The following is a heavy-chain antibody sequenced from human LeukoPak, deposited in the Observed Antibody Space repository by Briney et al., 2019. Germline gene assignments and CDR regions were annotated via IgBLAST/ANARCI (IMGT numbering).Heavy chain of an antibody. V-gene: IGHV3-30*18. J-gene: IGHJ5*02. D-gene: IGHD3-10*01. CDR1: GFTFSSYG. CDR2: ISYDGSNK. Sequence: GGSLRLSCAASGFTFSSYGMHCVRQAPGKGLEWVAVISYDGSNKYYADSVKGRFTISRDNSKNTLYLQMNSLRAEDTAVYYCAKDGIYYGSGTNWFDPWGQGTLVTVSS. CDR3: AKDGIYYGSGTNWFDP.